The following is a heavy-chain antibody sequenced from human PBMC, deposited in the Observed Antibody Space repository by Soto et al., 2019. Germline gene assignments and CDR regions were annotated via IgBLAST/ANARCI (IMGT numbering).Heavy chain of an antibody. J-gene: IGHJ6*02. CDR1: GGSISSSNW. CDR2: IYHSGST. V-gene: IGHV4-4*02. D-gene: IGHD2-2*01. CDR3: ARALSLGPAAMGGYYYYYGMDV. Sequence: SETLSLTCAVSGGSISSSNWWSWVRQPPGKGLEWIGEIYHSGSTNYNPSLKSRVTISVDKSKNQFSLKLSSVTAADTAVYYCARALSLGPAAMGGYYYYYGMDVWGQGTTVTVSS.